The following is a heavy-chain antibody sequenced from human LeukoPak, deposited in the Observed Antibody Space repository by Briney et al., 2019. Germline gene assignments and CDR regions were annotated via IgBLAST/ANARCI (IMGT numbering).Heavy chain of an antibody. CDR2: INPSGGST. V-gene: IGHV1-46*01. CDR3: ARDGTYSDYDYYFDY. D-gene: IGHD5-12*01. Sequence: ASVKVSCKASGYTFTSYYLHWVRQAPGQGLEWMGVINPSGGSTTYAQKFQGRVTMTRDTSTTTVYMELSSLRSEHTAVYYCARDGTYSDYDYYFDYWGQGTLVTVSS. J-gene: IGHJ4*02. CDR1: GYTFTSYY.